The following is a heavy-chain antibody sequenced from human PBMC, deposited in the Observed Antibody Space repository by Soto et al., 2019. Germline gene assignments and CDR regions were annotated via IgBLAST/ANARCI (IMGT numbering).Heavy chain of an antibody. D-gene: IGHD6-19*01. J-gene: IGHJ4*02. CDR2: IIPIFGTA. V-gene: IGHV1-69*12. CDR3: ASSADSSGWYYFEY. CDR1: GGTFSSYA. Sequence: QVQLVQSGAEVNKPGSSMKVSCKASGGTFSSYAISWVRQAPGQGLAWMGGIIPIFGTANYAQKFQGRVTITADESTSTVYMDLSSLTSEDPAMYYCASSADSSGWYYFEYWGQGTLVTVSS.